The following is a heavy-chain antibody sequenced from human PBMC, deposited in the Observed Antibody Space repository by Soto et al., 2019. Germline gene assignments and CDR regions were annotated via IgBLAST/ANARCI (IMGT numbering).Heavy chain of an antibody. V-gene: IGHV1-18*01. J-gene: IGHJ4*02. D-gene: IGHD4-17*01. CDR3: ARGTYGDY. Sequence: QVHLVQSGAEVKKPGASVKVSCKGSGYTFTSYGITWVRQAPGQGLEWMGWISAHNVNTDYAQKLQRRVTVTRDTATRTAYMALGSLRSDDTAVYYCARGTYGDYWGQGAVVTVSS. CDR2: ISAHNVNT. CDR1: GYTFTSYG.